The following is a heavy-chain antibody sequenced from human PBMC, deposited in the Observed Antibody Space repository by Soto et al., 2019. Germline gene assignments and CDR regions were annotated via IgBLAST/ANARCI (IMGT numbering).Heavy chain of an antibody. CDR3: TRDEGGSYDSWFHP. V-gene: IGHV3-21*01. CDR1: TFSLYS. D-gene: IGHD1-26*01. CDR2: ISSGAAYI. Sequence: EVQVVESGGGLVKPGGSLTLSCNFTFSLYSMNWVRQAPGKGLEWVASISSGAAYIKYADSVQGRVTISRDNAKSSVSLQMSSLRVEDTAVYFCTRDEGGSYDSWFHPWGQGTQVTVSA. J-gene: IGHJ5*02.